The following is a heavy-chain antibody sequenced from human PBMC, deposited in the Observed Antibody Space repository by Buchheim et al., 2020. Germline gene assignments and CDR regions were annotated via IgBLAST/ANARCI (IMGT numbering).Heavy chain of an antibody. J-gene: IGHJ4*02. D-gene: IGHD3-3*01. Sequence: QVQLQQWGAGLLKPSETLSLTCAVYGGSFSGYYWSWIRQPPGKGLEWIGEINHSGSTNYNPSLKSRVTISVDTSKNQFSLKLSSVTAGDTAVYYCARSIHLEWLSDDDWGQGTL. CDR3: ARSIHLEWLSDDD. CDR2: INHSGST. CDR1: GGSFSGYY. V-gene: IGHV4-34*01.